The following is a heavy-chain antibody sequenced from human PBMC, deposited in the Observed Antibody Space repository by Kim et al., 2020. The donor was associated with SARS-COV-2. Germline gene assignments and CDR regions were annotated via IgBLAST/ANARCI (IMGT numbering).Heavy chain of an antibody. V-gene: IGHV3-33*06. CDR1: GFTFSSYA. CDR3: AKTGLRVVVPAAIDYFDY. J-gene: IGHJ4*02. D-gene: IGHD2-2*01. Sequence: GGSLRLSCAASGFTFSSYAMHWVRQAPGKGLEWVAVIWYDGSNKYYADSVKGRFTISRDNSKNTLYLQMNSLRAEDTAVYYCAKTGLRVVVPAAIDYFDYWGQGPLVTVSS. CDR2: IWYDGSNK.